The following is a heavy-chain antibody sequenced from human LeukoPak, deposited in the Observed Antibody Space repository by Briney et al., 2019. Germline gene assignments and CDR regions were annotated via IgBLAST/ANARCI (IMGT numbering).Heavy chain of an antibody. CDR1: GFTVSSNY. V-gene: IGHV3-53*01. D-gene: IGHD5-18*01. CDR2: ICSGGST. Sequence: GGSLRLSCAASGFTVSSNYMSWVRQAPGKGLEWVSVICSGGSTYYADSVKGRFTISKDNSKSTLYLQMNSLRAEDTAVYYCARLRYSFGLYYFDYWGQGTLVTVSS. J-gene: IGHJ4*02. CDR3: ARLRYSFGLYYFDY.